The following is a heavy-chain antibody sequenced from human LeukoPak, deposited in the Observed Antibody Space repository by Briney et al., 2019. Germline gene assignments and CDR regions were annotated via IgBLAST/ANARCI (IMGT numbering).Heavy chain of an antibody. CDR2: IKQYGSEK. V-gene: IGHV3-7*01. CDR1: GFTFSSYW. D-gene: IGHD1-26*01. J-gene: IGHJ1*01. Sequence: GGSLRLSCAASGFTFSSYWMSWVRQAPGKGLEWVANIKQYGSEKYYVDSVEGRFTISRDNAKNSLYLQMSSLRAEDTAVYYCARAGSGSYPEHFQHWGQGTLVTVSS. CDR3: ARAGSGSYPEHFQH.